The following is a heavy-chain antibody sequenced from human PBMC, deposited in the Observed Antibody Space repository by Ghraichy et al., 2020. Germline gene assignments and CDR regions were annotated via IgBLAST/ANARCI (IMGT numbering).Heavy chain of an antibody. V-gene: IGHV3-23*01. CDR1: GFTFSSYA. Sequence: GGSLRLSCAASGFTFSSYAMSWVRQAPGKGLEWVSAISGSGGSTYYADSVKGRFTISRDNSKNTLYLQMNSLRAEDTAEYYCAKHVSAGYSSGWYYFDYWGQGTLVTVSS. D-gene: IGHD6-19*01. CDR2: ISGSGGST. J-gene: IGHJ4*02. CDR3: AKHVSAGYSSGWYYFDY.